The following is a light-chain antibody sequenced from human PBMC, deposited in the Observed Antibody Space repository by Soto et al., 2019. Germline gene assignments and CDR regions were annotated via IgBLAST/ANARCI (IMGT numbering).Light chain of an antibody. Sequence: DINMTQSPSTLSASLGDKVTVTCRASQSISNWLAWYQQKPGKAPKLLIYAASTLQSGVPSRFSGSGSATDFTLTISCLQSEDFATYYCQQYYSYPRAFGQGTKVQ. CDR2: AAS. CDR1: QSISNW. J-gene: IGKJ1*01. CDR3: QQYYSYPRA. V-gene: IGKV1-5*01.